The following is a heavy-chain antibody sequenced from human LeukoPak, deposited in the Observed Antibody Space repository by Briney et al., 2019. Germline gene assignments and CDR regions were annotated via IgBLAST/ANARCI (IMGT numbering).Heavy chain of an antibody. Sequence: ASVKVSCKASGYMFISYDINWVRQATGQGLEWMGWMNPNSGNTGYAQKFQGRVTFTRNPSISTAYMELSSLRSEDTAVYYCVRWVGASLGIGTPNNAFDIWGQGTTVTVSS. D-gene: IGHD1-26*01. CDR2: MNPNSGNT. V-gene: IGHV1-8*03. CDR1: GYMFISYD. J-gene: IGHJ3*02. CDR3: VRWVGASLGIGTPNNAFDI.